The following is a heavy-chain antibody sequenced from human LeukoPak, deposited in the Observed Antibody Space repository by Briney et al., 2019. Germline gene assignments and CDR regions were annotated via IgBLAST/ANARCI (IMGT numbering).Heavy chain of an antibody. V-gene: IGHV3-30*04. J-gene: IGHJ4*02. D-gene: IGHD4-23*01. CDR3: ARDPNRLADYGGDYFDH. CDR2: ISNDGSHR. CDR1: GFTFSSFS. Sequence: GGSLRLSCAASGFTFSSFSMHWVRQAPGNGLEWEAVISNDGSHRYYADSVKGRFTISRDNSKNTLSLEMNTLRPEDTALFYCARDPNRLADYGGDYFDHWGQGTLVTVSS.